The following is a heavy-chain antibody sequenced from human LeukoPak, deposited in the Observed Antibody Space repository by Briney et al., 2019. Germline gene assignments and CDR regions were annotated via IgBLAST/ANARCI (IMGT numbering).Heavy chain of an antibody. Sequence: SQTLSLTCATSGDSVSINSAAWNWIRQSPSRGLEWLGRTYYKSKWYNDYAGSVKSRITINPETSKNQFYLQLNSVTPEDTAVYYCARATYSYAYYWGQGTLVTVSS. V-gene: IGHV6-1*01. J-gene: IGHJ4*02. CDR2: TYYKSKWYN. CDR1: GDSVSINSAA. CDR3: ARATYSYAYY. D-gene: IGHD5-18*01.